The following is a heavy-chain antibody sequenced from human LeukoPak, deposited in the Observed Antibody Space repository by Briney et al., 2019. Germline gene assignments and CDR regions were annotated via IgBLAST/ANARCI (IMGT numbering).Heavy chain of an antibody. J-gene: IGHJ5*02. V-gene: IGHV3-23*01. D-gene: IGHD3-22*01. CDR3: AKGSSGYFVDL. CDR2: ISNDGGGT. CDR1: GFIFNNYG. Sequence: QPGGSLRLSCAASGFIFNNYGLIWVRQAPGKGLEWVSAISNDGGGTNYADFVKGRFTISRDNSKNTLFLQMNSLRAEDTALYYCAKGSSGYFVDLWGQGTLVNVSS.